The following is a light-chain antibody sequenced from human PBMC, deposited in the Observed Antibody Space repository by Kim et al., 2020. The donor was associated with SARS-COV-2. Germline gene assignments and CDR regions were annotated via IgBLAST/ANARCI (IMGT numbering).Light chain of an antibody. CDR1: QSVNRSY. CDR2: GAS. V-gene: IGKV3-20*01. CDR3: QQYGSSPPWT. J-gene: IGKJ1*01. Sequence: EIVLTQSPGTLSLSPGERATLSCRASQSVNRSYLAWYQQKPGQAPRLLIYGASTRATGIPDRFSGSGSGTDFTLTISRLEPEDFAVYYCQQYGSSPPWTFGQGTKVDIK.